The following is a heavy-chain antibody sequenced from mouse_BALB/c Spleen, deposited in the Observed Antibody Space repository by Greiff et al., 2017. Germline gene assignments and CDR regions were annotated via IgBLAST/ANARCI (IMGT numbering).Heavy chain of an antibody. J-gene: IGHJ2*01. CDR1: GFTFSSYA. CDR2: ISSGGSYT. Sequence: EVNVVESGGGLVKPGGSLKLSCAASGFTFSSYAMSWVRQTPEKRLEWVATISSGGSYTYYPDSVKGRFTISRDNAKNTLYLQMSSLRSEDTAMYYCARQCTYFDYWGQGTTLTVSS. CDR3: ARQCTYFDY. V-gene: IGHV5-9-3*01.